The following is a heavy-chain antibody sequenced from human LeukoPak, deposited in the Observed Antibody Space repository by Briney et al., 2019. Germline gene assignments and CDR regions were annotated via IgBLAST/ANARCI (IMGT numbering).Heavy chain of an antibody. J-gene: IGHJ5*02. CDR2: INHSGST. CDR1: GGSFSGYY. D-gene: IGHD3-10*01. V-gene: IGHV4-34*01. Sequence: SETLSLTCAVYGGSFSGYYWSWIRRPPGKGLEWIGEINHSGSTNYNPSLKSRVTISVDTSKNQFSLKLSSVTAADTAVYYCARESMVRGVFLYNWFDPWGQGTLVTVSS. CDR3: ARESMVRGVFLYNWFDP.